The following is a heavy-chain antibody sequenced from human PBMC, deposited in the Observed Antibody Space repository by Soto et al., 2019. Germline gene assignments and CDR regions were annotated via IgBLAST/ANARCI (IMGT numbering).Heavy chain of an antibody. CDR3: ARDLGSSSSSADP. J-gene: IGHJ5*02. V-gene: IGHV3-21*01. CDR2: ISSSSSYI. Sequence: PGGSLRLSCAASGFTFSSYSMNWVRQAPGKGLEWVSSISSSSSYIYYADSVKGRFTISRDNAKNSLYLQMNSLRAEDTAVYYCARDLGSSSSSADPWGQGTLVTVSS. CDR1: GFTFSSYS. D-gene: IGHD6-6*01.